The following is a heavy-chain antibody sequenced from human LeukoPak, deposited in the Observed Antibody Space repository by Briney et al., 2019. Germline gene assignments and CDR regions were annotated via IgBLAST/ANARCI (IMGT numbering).Heavy chain of an antibody. Sequence: GGSLRLSCAASGFTFSTYAIHWVRQAPGKGLEWVAFISNNGRNKDYADSVKGRFTISRDNSKNTLYLQVNSLRPDDTAVYYCAREGNGYNWASDYWGQGTLVTVSS. CDR3: AREGNGYNWASDY. J-gene: IGHJ4*02. D-gene: IGHD5-24*01. CDR1: GFTFSTYA. V-gene: IGHV3-30*04. CDR2: ISNNGRNK.